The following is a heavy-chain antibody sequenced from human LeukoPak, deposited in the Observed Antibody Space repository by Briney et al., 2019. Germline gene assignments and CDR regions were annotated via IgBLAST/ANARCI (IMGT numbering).Heavy chain of an antibody. D-gene: IGHD6-19*01. CDR3: AREGESSGWYIFDY. CDR1: GFTFSSYS. Sequence: GGSLRLSCAASGFTFSSYSMNWVRQAPGEGLEWVSSISISSSYIYYADSVRGRFTISRDNAKNSLYLQMNSLRAEDTAAYYCAREGESSGWYIFDYWGQGTLVTVSS. J-gene: IGHJ4*02. CDR2: ISISSSYI. V-gene: IGHV3-21*01.